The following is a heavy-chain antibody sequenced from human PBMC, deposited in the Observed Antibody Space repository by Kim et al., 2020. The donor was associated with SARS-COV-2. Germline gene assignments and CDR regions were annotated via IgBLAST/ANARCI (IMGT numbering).Heavy chain of an antibody. J-gene: IGHJ6*02. CDR3: ANLSIQRRYYYYGMDV. CDR2: ISGSGGST. Sequence: GGSLRLSCAASGFTFSSYAMSWVRQAPGKGLEWVSAISGSGGSTYYADSVKGRFTISRDNSKNTLYLQMNSLRAEDTAVYYCANLSIQRRYYYYGMDVWGQGTTVTVSS. V-gene: IGHV3-23*01. CDR1: GFTFSSYA. D-gene: IGHD5-18*01.